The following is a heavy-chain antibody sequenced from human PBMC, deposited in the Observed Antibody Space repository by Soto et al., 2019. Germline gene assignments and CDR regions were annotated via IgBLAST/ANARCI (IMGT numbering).Heavy chain of an antibody. CDR3: ARWWDIVVVPAALAGWGGMDV. V-gene: IGHV1-8*01. D-gene: IGHD2-2*01. Sequence: GASVKVSCKASGYTFTSYDINWVRQATGQGLEWMGWMNPNSGNTGYAQKFQGRVTMTRNTSISTAYMELSSLRSEDTAVYYCARWWDIVVVPAALAGWGGMDVWGQGTTVTVSS. CDR2: MNPNSGNT. J-gene: IGHJ6*02. CDR1: GYTFTSYD.